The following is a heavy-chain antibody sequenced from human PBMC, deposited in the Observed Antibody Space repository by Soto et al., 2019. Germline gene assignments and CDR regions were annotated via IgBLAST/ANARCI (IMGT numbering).Heavy chain of an antibody. V-gene: IGHV4-34*01. CDR3: ARDKITGLFDY. D-gene: IGHD2-8*02. CDR2: INHSGST. CDR1: GGSFSGYY. Sequence: QVQLQQWGAGLLKPSETLSLTCAVYGGSFSGYYWTWIRQPPGTGLEWIGEINHSGSTNYNPSLKSRVTISVDTSKNQFSPKLTSLTAADTAVYYCARDKITGLFDYWGQGTVVTVSS. J-gene: IGHJ4*02.